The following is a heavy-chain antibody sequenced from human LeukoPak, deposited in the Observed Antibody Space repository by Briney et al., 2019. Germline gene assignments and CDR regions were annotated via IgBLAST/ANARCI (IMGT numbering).Heavy chain of an antibody. V-gene: IGHV3-30*18. CDR1: GFTFSSFG. Sequence: GGSLRLSCAASGFTFSSFGMHWVRQAPGKGLEWVAVTSYDGSDTYYADSVKGRFTISRDNSKNTLYLQINSLRAEDTAVYYCAKDRWIRRISLAGQDYWGQGTLVTVSS. D-gene: IGHD6-19*01. CDR2: TSYDGSDT. J-gene: IGHJ4*02. CDR3: AKDRWIRRISLAGQDY.